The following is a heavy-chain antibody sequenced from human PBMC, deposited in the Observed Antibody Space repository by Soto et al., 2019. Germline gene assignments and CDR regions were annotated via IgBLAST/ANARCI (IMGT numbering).Heavy chain of an antibody. CDR2: IIPIFGTG. CDR3: SRVVILVQTASTHYYYHMDV. D-gene: IGHD2-2*01. CDR1: GGTFSNYA. Sequence: QVQLVQSGAEVRKPGSSVTVSCKASGGTFSNYAISWVRQAPGQGLEWMGGIIPIFGTGSYAQKFQGRVTITADEPTTTADMELRSLRFEDTAVYYCSRVVILVQTASTHYYYHMDVWGPGTPVTVSS. V-gene: IGHV1-69*01. J-gene: IGHJ6*02.